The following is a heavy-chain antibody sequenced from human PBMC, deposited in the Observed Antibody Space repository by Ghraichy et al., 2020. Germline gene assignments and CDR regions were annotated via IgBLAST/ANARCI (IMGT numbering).Heavy chain of an antibody. D-gene: IGHD2-21*02. Sequence: ASVKVSCKTSGFTFSDYYMHWVRQAPGQGLEWMGWVSPKSGGTNYAPKFQGRVTMTRDTSITAIYMELNKLTSDDTAVYYCVREDLLTQVFDFWGQGALVTVSS. V-gene: IGHV1-2*02. J-gene: IGHJ4*02. CDR3: VREDLLTQVFDF. CDR2: VSPKSGGT. CDR1: GFTFSDYY.